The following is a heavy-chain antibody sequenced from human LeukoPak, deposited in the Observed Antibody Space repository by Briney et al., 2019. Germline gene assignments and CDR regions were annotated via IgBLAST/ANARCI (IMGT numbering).Heavy chain of an antibody. Sequence: ASVKVSCKASGGTFSRYAISWVRQAPGEGLEWMGRIIPIIGIVNYAQKSQGRVTITADKSTSTAYMELSSLRSEDTAVYYCARVPSGYTPNANYYYGMDVWGQGTTVTVSS. CDR2: IIPIIGIV. CDR3: ARVPSGYTPNANYYYGMDV. J-gene: IGHJ6*02. V-gene: IGHV1-69*04. D-gene: IGHD5-12*01. CDR1: GGTFSRYA.